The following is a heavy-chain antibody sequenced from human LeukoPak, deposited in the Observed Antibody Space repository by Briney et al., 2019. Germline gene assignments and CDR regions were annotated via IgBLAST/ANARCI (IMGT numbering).Heavy chain of an antibody. CDR2: ISGSGGSA. J-gene: IGHJ4*02. CDR3: AKRLPYGSGSPKRVNRLGFDY. Sequence: GGSLRLSCAASGFTFSSYAMSWVRQAPGKGLEWVSAISGSGGSAYYADSVKGRFTISRDNSKNTLYLQMNSLRAEDTAVYYCAKRLPYGSGSPKRVNRLGFDYWGQGTLVTVSS. D-gene: IGHD3-10*01. CDR1: GFTFSSYA. V-gene: IGHV3-23*01.